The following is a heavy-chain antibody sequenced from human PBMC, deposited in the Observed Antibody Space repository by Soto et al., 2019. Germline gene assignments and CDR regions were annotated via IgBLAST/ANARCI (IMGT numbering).Heavy chain of an antibody. CDR3: AKDRQCRSYYESAGHYND. D-gene: IGHD3-22*01. J-gene: IGHJ4*02. CDR2: ISGRGGVT. V-gene: IGHV3-23*01. Sequence: EVQLLESGGGLVQPGGSLRLTCVGSGFTFRNQDMRWVRQAPGKGLEWVSGISGRGGVTYYADSVKGRFTISRDNSKNTLELQMNTLRANDTAVYYCAKDRQCRSYYESAGHYNDWGQGTLVTVSS. CDR1: GFTFRNQD.